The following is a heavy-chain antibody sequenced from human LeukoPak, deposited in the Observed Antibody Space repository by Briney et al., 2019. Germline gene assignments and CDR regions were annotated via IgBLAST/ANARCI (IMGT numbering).Heavy chain of an antibody. CDR3: ASAGTMVRGVIRPYYFDY. J-gene: IGHJ4*02. D-gene: IGHD3-10*01. Sequence: SETLSLTCAVSGGSISSSNWWSWVRQPPGKGLEWIGEIYHSGSTNYNPSLKSRVTISVDKSKNQFSLKLSSVTAADTAVYYCASAGTMVRGVIRPYYFDYWGQGTLVTVSS. V-gene: IGHV4-4*02. CDR1: GGSISSSNW. CDR2: IYHSGST.